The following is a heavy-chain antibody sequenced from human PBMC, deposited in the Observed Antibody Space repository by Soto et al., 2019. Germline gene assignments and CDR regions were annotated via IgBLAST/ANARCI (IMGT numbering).Heavy chain of an antibody. CDR3: AKKLPAAASHHAFDI. CDR2: IWHDGKNK. J-gene: IGHJ3*02. CDR1: GFTFSSYG. Sequence: PGGSLRLSCAASGFTFSSYGMHWVRQAPGKGLEWVAVIWHDGKNKYYADSVKGRFTISRDNSKSMLDLQMSSLRVEDTAVYYCAKKLPAAASHHAFDIWRHGTMVTV. V-gene: IGHV3-33*03. D-gene: IGHD6-13*01.